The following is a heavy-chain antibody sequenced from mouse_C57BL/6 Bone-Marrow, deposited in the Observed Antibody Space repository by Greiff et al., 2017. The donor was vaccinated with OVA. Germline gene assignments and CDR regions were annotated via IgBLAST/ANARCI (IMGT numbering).Heavy chain of an antibody. V-gene: IGHV1-64*01. Sequence: QVQLQQSGAELVKPGASVKLSCTASGYTFTSYWMHWVKQRPGQGLEWIGMIHPNSGSTNYNEKFKSKATLTVDKSSSTAYMQLSSLTSEDSAVYCCGRVGRRFAYWGQGTLVTVSA. CDR2: IHPNSGST. J-gene: IGHJ3*01. CDR1: GYTFTSYW. CDR3: GRVGRRFAY. D-gene: IGHD4-1*01.